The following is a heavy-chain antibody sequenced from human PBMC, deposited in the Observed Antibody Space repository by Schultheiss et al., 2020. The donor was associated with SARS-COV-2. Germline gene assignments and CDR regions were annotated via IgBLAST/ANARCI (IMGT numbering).Heavy chain of an antibody. CDR2: IYYSGST. CDR1: GGSISSGGYY. D-gene: IGHD3-10*01. J-gene: IGHJ4*02. CDR3: ARHGPSADYYGSGSYYPSFYFDY. Sequence: SETLSLTCTVSGGSISSGGYYWSWIRQHPGKGLEWIGYIYYSGSTYYNPSLKSRVTISVDTSKNQFSLKLSSVTAADTAVYYCARHGPSADYYGSGSYYPSFYFDYWGQGTLVTVSS. V-gene: IGHV4-39*01.